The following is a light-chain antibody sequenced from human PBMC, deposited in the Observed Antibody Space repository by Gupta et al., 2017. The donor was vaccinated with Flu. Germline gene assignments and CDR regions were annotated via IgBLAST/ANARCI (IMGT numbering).Light chain of an antibody. CDR2: AAS. J-gene: IGKJ1*01. CDR3: RQRDDITWT. Sequence: PSSLSASVGDRVTITCRASQYINNFLNSYQQKPGKAPKLLLYAASRVQSAVPSTFSGSGSGAXFTLTIXRRQPQDFATYYCRQRDDITWTFGXGTKLVIK. V-gene: IGKV1-39*01. CDR1: QYINNF.